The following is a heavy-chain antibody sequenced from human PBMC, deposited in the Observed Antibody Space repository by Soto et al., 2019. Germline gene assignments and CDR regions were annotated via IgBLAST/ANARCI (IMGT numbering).Heavy chain of an antibody. D-gene: IGHD5-12*01. Sequence: SGALSVNCAVPGASIGTNNWWSWVRQPPGKGLEWIGEVYHSVTTNCNPSLKSRVTISIDKSKNQFSLTLTSMTAADTALYYCAVPGRGDFDYWSQGTLVTVSS. CDR1: GASIGTNNW. J-gene: IGHJ4*02. CDR3: AVPGRGDFDY. V-gene: IGHV4-4*02. CDR2: VYHSVTT.